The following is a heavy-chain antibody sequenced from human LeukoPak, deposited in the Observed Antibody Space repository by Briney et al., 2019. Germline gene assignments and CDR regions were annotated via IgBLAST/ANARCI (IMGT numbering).Heavy chain of an antibody. J-gene: IGHJ4*02. V-gene: IGHV4-4*07. Sequence: KSSETLSLTCTVSRGSISSYYWTWTRQPAGKGLEWIGRIYTSGSTDYNPSLKSRVTMSVDTSKNQFSLKLTSVTAADTAVYYCARYSGYDSFDYWGQGTLVTVSS. CDR2: IYTSGST. CDR3: ARYSGYDSFDY. CDR1: RGSISSYY. D-gene: IGHD5-12*01.